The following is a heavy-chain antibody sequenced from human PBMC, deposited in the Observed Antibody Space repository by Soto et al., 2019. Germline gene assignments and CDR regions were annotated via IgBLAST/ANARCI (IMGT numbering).Heavy chain of an antibody. CDR1: GFTFSSYA. CDR3: ARVGNSGYDYVDY. D-gene: IGHD5-12*01. V-gene: IGHV3-30-3*01. Sequence: GGSLRLSCAASGFTFSSYAMHWVRQAPGKGLEWVAVISYDGSNKYYADSVKGRFTISRDNSKNTLYLQMNSLRAEDTAVYYCARVGNSGYDYVDYWGQGTLVTVSS. CDR2: ISYDGSNK. J-gene: IGHJ4*02.